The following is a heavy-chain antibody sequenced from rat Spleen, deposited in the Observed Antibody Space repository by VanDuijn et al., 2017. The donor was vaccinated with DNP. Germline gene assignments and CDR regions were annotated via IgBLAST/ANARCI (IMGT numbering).Heavy chain of an antibody. Sequence: EVYLRESGGGLVQPGRSLKLSCVASGFTFRNYGMAWVRQAPTEGLEWVASINTAGDNTYYRDSVKGRFTISRDNAKSTLYLQMDSLRSEDTATYYCARDDYGSYGALDAWGQGTSVTVSS. CDR3: ARDDYGSYGALDA. J-gene: IGHJ4*01. V-gene: IGHV5S13*01. D-gene: IGHD1-3*01. CDR2: INTAGDNT. CDR1: GFTFRNYG.